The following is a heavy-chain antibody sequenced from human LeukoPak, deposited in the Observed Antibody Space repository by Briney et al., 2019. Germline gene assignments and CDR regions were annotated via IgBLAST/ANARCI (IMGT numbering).Heavy chain of an antibody. J-gene: IGHJ2*01. V-gene: IGHV4-59*08. D-gene: IGHD3-10*01. Sequence: PSETLSLTCTVSGGSVSGYYWSWIRQPPGKGLEWIGYIYYSGSSNYNPSLQSRVTISVDTSKNQFSLKLSSVTAADTAVYYCSGSGDYWYFDLWGRGALVTVSS. CDR1: GGSVSGYY. CDR3: SGSGDYWYFDL. CDR2: IYYSGSS.